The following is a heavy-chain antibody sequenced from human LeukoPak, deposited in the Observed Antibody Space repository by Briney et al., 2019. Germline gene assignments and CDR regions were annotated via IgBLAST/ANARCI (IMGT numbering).Heavy chain of an antibody. CDR3: VKDREGRLRCPSY. CDR2: ISSNGGST. CDR1: GFTFSSYA. V-gene: IGHV3-64D*06. Sequence: GGSLRLSCSASGFTFSSYAMHWVRQAPGKGLEYVSAISSNGGSTYYADSVKGRFTISRDNSKDTLYLQMSSLRAEDTAVYYCVKDREGRLRCPSYWGQGTLVTVSS. D-gene: IGHD3-3*01. J-gene: IGHJ4*02.